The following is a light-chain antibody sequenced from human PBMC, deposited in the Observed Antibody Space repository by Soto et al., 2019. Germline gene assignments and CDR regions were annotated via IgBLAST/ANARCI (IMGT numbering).Light chain of an antibody. V-gene: IGLV2-23*02. CDR3: CSYAGSSTWV. Sequence: QSALTQPASVSGSPGQSITISCTGTSSDVGSYNLVSWYQQHPGKAPKLMIYEVNKRPSGVSTRCSGSKSGNTASLTISGLQAEDEADYYCCSYAGSSTWVFGGGTKVTVL. CDR1: SSDVGSYNL. J-gene: IGLJ3*02. CDR2: EVN.